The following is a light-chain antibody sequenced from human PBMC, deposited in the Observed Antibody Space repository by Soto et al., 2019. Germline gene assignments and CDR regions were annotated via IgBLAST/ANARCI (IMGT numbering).Light chain of an antibody. CDR2: AAS. J-gene: IGKJ5*01. V-gene: IGKV1-39*01. CDR3: QQSYSTSPIT. Sequence: DIQMTQSPSSLSASVGDRVTITCRASQSISSYLNWYQQKPGKAPNLLIYAASRLQSGVPSRFSGSGSGTDFTLTISSLQPEDFATYYCQQSYSTSPITFGQGTRLEIK. CDR1: QSISSY.